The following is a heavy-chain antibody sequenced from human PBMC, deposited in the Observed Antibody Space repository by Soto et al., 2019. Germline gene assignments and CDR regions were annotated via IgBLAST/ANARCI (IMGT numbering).Heavy chain of an antibody. CDR3: ARRGYRSRWLNVYMGV. J-gene: IGHJ6*03. Sequence: EAQLVESGGGVVQPGGSLRLSCAASGFTFSNYEMHWVRQAPGKGLEYVSGISNNGAHTDYAKSVKGRFTISRDNSENNLYLQMGSLRAEDMALYYCARRGYRSRWLNVYMGVWGKGTTVTVSS. D-gene: IGHD6-13*01. CDR2: ISNNGAHT. V-gene: IGHV3-64*01. CDR1: GFTFSNYE.